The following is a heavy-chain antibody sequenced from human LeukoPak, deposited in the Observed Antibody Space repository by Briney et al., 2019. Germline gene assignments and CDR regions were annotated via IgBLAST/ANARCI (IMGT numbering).Heavy chain of an antibody. CDR3: VTFGGVIVIRDY. Sequence: PGGSLRLSCAASGFTFSSYAMSWVRQAPGKGLEWVSAISGSGGSTYYADSVKGRFTISRDNAKNSLYLQMNSLRAEDTAVYYCVTFGGVIVIRDYWGQGTLVTVSS. J-gene: IGHJ4*02. V-gene: IGHV3-23*01. CDR1: GFTFSSYA. CDR2: ISGSGGST. D-gene: IGHD3-16*02.